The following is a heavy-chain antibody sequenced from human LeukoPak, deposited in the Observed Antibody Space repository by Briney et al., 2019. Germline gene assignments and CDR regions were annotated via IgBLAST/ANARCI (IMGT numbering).Heavy chain of an antibody. D-gene: IGHD3-10*01. CDR1: GYGFTSHY. CDR2: INPSGSST. V-gene: IGHV1-46*01. Sequence: ASVKVSCKASGYGFTSHYMPWVRQAPGQGLEWLGLINPSGSSTLYAQKFQGRVTMTRDMSTTTDYMELSSLRSEDTAVYYCARDNSVGDIAWWFDPWGQGTLVTVSS. J-gene: IGHJ5*02. CDR3: ARDNSVGDIAWWFDP.